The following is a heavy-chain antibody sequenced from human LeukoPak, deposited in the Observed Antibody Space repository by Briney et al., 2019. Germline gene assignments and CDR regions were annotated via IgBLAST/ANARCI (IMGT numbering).Heavy chain of an antibody. CDR1: GYSISSGYY. V-gene: IGHV4-38-2*02. D-gene: IGHD1-26*01. Sequence: SETLSLTCTVSGYSISSGYYWGWIRQPPGKGLEWIGRIYTSGSTNYNPSLKSRVTISVDTSKNQFSLKLSSVTAADTAVYYCARDPLGGELGSFDYWGQGTLVTASS. CDR2: IYTSGST. J-gene: IGHJ4*02. CDR3: ARDPLGGELGSFDY.